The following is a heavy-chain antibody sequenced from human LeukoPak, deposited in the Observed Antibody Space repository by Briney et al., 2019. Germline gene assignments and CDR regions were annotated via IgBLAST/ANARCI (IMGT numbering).Heavy chain of an antibody. CDR1: GYTLINYG. Sequence: GASVKVSCKASGYTLINYGISWVRQAPGQGLEWMGWISPYNGNTNYAQKVQGRVTMTTDTSTSTAYMELRSLRSDDTAVYYCARVSDYGSGSYYYYYYYMDVWGKGTTVTISS. CDR3: ARVSDYGSGSYYYYYYYMDV. D-gene: IGHD3-10*01. V-gene: IGHV1-18*01. J-gene: IGHJ6*03. CDR2: ISPYNGNT.